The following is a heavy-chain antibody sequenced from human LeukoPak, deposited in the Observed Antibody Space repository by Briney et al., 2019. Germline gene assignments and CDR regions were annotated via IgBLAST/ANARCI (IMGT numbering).Heavy chain of an antibody. CDR3: ARLKRYYGSGSYYPLDY. J-gene: IGHJ4*02. Sequence: GGSLTLSCAASGFTFSSYGMHWVRQAPGKGLEWVAFIRYDGSNKYYADSVKGRFTISRDNSKNTLNLQMNSLRAEDTAVYYCARLKRYYGSGSYYPLDYWGQGTLVTVSS. CDR1: GFTFSSYG. CDR2: IRYDGSNK. D-gene: IGHD3-10*01. V-gene: IGHV3-30*02.